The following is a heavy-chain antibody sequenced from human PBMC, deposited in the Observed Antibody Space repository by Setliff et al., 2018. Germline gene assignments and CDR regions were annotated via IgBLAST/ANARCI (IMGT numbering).Heavy chain of an antibody. CDR3: ARDGGEY. CDR2: ISSSSYI. J-gene: IGHJ4*02. CDR1: GFTFSSYS. D-gene: IGHD3-16*01. V-gene: IGHV3-21*01. Sequence: GGSLRLSCAASGFTFSSYSMNWVRQAPGKGLEWVSSISSSSYIYYADSVKGRFTISRDNAKNSMYLQMDSLRAEDTAVYYCARDGGEYWGQGTLVTVSS.